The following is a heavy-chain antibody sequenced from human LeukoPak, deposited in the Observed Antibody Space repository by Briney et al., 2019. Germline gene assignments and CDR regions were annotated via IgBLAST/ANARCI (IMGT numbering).Heavy chain of an antibody. V-gene: IGHV3-23*01. D-gene: IGHD5-18*01. CDR3: AKRIQSAMAMGY. Sequence: TGGSLRLSCAASGFTFDRFTIHWVRQAPGKGLEWVSDISGSGGSTYYADSVKGRFTISRDNSKSTMYLQMNSLRAEDAAVYYCAKRIQSAMAMGYWGQGTLVTVSS. CDR2: ISGSGGST. CDR1: GFTFDRFT. J-gene: IGHJ4*02.